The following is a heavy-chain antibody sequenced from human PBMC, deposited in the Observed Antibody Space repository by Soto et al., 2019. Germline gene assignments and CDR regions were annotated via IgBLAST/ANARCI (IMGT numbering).Heavy chain of an antibody. J-gene: IGHJ5*02. Sequence: SVKVSCKASGFTFTSSAVQWVRQARGQRLEWIGWIVVGSGNTNYAQKFQERVTITRDMSTSTAYMELSSLRSEDTAVYYCAAKSGSSIGWFDPWGQGTLVTVS. V-gene: IGHV1-58*01. CDR1: GFTFTSSA. CDR3: AAKSGSSIGWFDP. D-gene: IGHD6-6*01. CDR2: IVVGSGNT.